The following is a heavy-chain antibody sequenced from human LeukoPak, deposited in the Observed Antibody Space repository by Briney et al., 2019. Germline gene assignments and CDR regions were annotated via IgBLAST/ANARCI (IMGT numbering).Heavy chain of an antibody. J-gene: IGHJ4*02. Sequence: GGSLRLSCAASGFTFSSYGMSWVRQAPGKGLEWVSGVSGSGGITFYADSVKGRFTISRDNSKNTLYLQMNSLRADDTAVYYCARGGGYADYWGQGTLVTVSS. V-gene: IGHV3-23*01. CDR3: ARGGGYADY. CDR2: VSGSGGIT. D-gene: IGHD5-12*01. CDR1: GFTFSSYG.